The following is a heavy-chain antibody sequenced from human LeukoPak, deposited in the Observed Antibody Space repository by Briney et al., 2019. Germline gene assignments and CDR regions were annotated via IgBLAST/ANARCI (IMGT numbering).Heavy chain of an antibody. CDR2: VNWEGDTT. Sequence: GGSLRLSCGASGFTFNTYSMPWVRQAPGKGLEWVSLVNWEGDTTYYADSVRGRFTISRDNSKNVLYLQMNSLRVEDTAMYYCAKEVATIYFYHWGQGTLVSVSS. D-gene: IGHD5-24*01. V-gene: IGHV3-43*01. J-gene: IGHJ1*01. CDR3: AKEVATIYFYH. CDR1: GFTFNTYS.